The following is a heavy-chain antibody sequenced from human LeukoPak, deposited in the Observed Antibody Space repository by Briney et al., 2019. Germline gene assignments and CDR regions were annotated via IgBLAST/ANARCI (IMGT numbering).Heavy chain of an antibody. Sequence: GGSLRLSCAASGFTFSSYAMHWVRQAPGKGLEWVAVISYDGSNKYYADSVKGRFTISRDNSKNTLYLQMNSLRAEDTAVYYCARDAQEWLLSSFDYWGQGTLVTVSS. D-gene: IGHD3-3*01. V-gene: IGHV3-30-3*01. CDR3: ARDAQEWLLSSFDY. CDR2: ISYDGSNK. CDR1: GFTFSSYA. J-gene: IGHJ4*02.